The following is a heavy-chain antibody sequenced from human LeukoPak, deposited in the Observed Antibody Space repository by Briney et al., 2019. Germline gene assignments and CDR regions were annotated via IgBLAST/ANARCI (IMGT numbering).Heavy chain of an antibody. CDR3: ARDKGQYYYYYGMDV. J-gene: IGHJ6*02. CDR1: GYTFTSYG. Sequence: ASVKVSCKASGYTFTSYGISWVRQAPGQGLEWMGWISAYNGNTNYAQKLQGRVTMTTDTSTSTAYMELRSLRSDDTAVYYCARDKGQYYYYYGMDVWGQGTTVTVSS. CDR2: ISAYNGNT. V-gene: IGHV1-18*01.